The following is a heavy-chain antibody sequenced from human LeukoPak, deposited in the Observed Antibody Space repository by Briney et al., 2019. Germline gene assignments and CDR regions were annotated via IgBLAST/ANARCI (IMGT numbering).Heavy chain of an antibody. J-gene: IGHJ5*02. CDR1: GYTFTSYD. Sequence: ASVKVSCKASGYTFTSYDINWVRQATGQGLEWVGWMNPNSGNTGYAQKFQGRVTMTRNTSISTAYMELSSLRSEDTAVYYCARVKSLFLRPFDPWGQGTLVTVSS. CDR3: ARVKSLFLRPFDP. V-gene: IGHV1-8*01. CDR2: MNPNSGNT. D-gene: IGHD3-3*01.